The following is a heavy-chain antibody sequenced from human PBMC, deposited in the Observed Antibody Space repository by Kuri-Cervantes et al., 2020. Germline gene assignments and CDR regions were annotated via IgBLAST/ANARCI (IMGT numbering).Heavy chain of an antibody. CDR2: ISYDGSNK. J-gene: IGHJ6*02. CDR1: GFTFSSYA. D-gene: IGHD3-22*01. V-gene: IGHV3-30-3*01. Sequence: LSLTCAASGFTFSSYAMHWVRQAPGKGLEWVAVISYDGSNKYYADSVKGRFTISRDNSKNTLYLQMNSLRAEDTAVYYCARMTYYYDSSVPYYYYGMDVWGQGTTVTVSS. CDR3: ARMTYYYDSSVPYYYYGMDV.